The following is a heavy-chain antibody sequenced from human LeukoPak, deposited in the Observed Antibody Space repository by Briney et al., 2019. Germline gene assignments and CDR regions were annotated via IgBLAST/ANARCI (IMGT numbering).Heavy chain of an antibody. CDR1: GFTFDDYA. J-gene: IGHJ4*02. Sequence: GGSLRLSCAASGFTFDDYAMHWVRQAPGKGLEWVSGISWNSGSIGYADSVKGRFTISRDNAKNSLYLQMNSLRAEDTALYYCAKDISDYGDYVLDYWGQGTLVTVSS. V-gene: IGHV3-9*01. D-gene: IGHD4-17*01. CDR2: ISWNSGSI. CDR3: AKDISDYGDYVLDY.